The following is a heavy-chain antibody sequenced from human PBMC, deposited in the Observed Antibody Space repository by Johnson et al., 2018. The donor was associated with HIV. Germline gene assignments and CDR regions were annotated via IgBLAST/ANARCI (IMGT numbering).Heavy chain of an antibody. J-gene: IGHJ3*02. CDR3: SRDPSTAAADSKDAFDI. Sequence: PLVESGGAAVRPGGSLILSCAASGFLLVDYGMSWVRQAPGTGQECVSGLNWIGGSTGYADSVKARFTISRDNAKNSLYLQMNSLRAEDTALYYCSRDPSTAAADSKDAFDIWGQGTMVTVSS. V-gene: IGHV3-20*04. CDR2: LNWIGGST. CDR1: GFLLVDYG. D-gene: IGHD6-13*01.